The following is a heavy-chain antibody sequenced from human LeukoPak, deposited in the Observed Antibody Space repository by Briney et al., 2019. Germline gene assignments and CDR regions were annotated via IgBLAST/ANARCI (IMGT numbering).Heavy chain of an antibody. CDR1: GFTLSSYA. V-gene: IGHV3-30-3*01. CDR3: ARGRWLQLFGDY. D-gene: IGHD5-24*01. Sequence: GGSLRLSCAASGFTLSSYAMHWVRQAPGKGLEWVAVISYDGSNKYYADSVKGRFTISRDNSKNTLYLQMNSLRAEDTAVYYCARGRWLQLFGDYWGQGTLVTVSS. CDR2: ISYDGSNK. J-gene: IGHJ4*02.